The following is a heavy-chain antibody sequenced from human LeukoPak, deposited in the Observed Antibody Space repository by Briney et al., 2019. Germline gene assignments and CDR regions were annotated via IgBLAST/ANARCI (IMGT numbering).Heavy chain of an antibody. V-gene: IGHV3-23*01. Sequence: GGSLRLSCAVSGLTLSNYGMSWVRQAPGKGLEWVAGISDSGGRTNYADSVKGRFTISRDNPKNTLYLQMNSLRAEDTAVYFCAKRGVVIRVILVGFHKEAYYFDSWGQGALVSVSS. CDR2: ISDSGGRT. CDR1: GLTLSNYG. D-gene: IGHD3-10*01. CDR3: AKRGVVIRVILVGFHKEAYYFDS. J-gene: IGHJ4*02.